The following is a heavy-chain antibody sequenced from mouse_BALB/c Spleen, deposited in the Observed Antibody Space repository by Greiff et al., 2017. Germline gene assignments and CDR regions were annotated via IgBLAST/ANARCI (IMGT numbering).Heavy chain of an antibody. D-gene: IGHD2-14*01. CDR1: GFTFNTYA. V-gene: IGHV10-1*02. J-gene: IGHJ3*01. CDR3: VRQGRYDGIFAY. Sequence: EVQLQESGGGLVQPKGSLKLSCAASGFTFNTYAMNWVRQAPGKGLEWVARIRSKSNNYATYYADSVKDRFTISRDDSQSMLYLQMNNLKTEDTAMYYCVRQGRYDGIFAYWGQGTLVTVSA. CDR2: IRSKSNNYAT.